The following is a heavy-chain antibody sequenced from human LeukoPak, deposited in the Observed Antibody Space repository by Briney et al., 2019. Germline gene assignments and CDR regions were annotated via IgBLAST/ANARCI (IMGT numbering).Heavy chain of an antibody. V-gene: IGHV3-7*01. D-gene: IGHD3-16*01. CDR1: GFTFSGSW. CDR3: ARYRHLYY. J-gene: IGHJ4*02. CDR2: INQDGGEK. Sequence: GGSLRLSCAASGFTFSGSWMSWVRQAPGKGLEWVASINQDGGEKYSLDSVKGRFTISRDNTKSSLYLQMNSLRAEDTAMYYCARYRHLYYWGQGTLVTVSP.